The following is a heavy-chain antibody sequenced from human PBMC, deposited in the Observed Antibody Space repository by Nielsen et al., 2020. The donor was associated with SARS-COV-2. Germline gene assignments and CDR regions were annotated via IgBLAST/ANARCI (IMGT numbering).Heavy chain of an antibody. D-gene: IGHD3-10*01. Sequence: ASVKVSCKASGGTFSSYAISWVRQAPGQRLEWMGWINAGNGNTKYSQKFQGRVTITRDTSASTAYMELSSLRSEDTAVYYCARVKEFHYYYYGMDVWGQGTTVTVSS. CDR3: ARVKEFHYYYYGMDV. V-gene: IGHV1-3*01. J-gene: IGHJ6*02. CDR1: GGTFSSYA. CDR2: INAGNGNT.